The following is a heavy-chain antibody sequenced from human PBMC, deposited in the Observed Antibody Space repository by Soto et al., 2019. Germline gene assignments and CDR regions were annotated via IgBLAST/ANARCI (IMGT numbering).Heavy chain of an antibody. Sequence: SETLSLTCTVSGGSISSYYWSWIRQPPGKGLEWIGYIYYSGSTNYNPSLKSRVTISVDTSKNQFSLKLSSVTAADTAVYYCARASRDLYDSSGYYLDYWGQGTLVTVSS. CDR3: ARASRDLYDSSGYYLDY. V-gene: IGHV4-59*01. D-gene: IGHD3-22*01. J-gene: IGHJ4*02. CDR2: IYYSGST. CDR1: GGSISSYY.